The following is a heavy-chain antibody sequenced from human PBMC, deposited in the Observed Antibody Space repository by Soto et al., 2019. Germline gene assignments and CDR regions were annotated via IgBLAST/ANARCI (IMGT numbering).Heavy chain of an antibody. V-gene: IGHV4-31*03. CDR2: IYYSGST. D-gene: IGHD3-10*01. CDR3: ARDGDYFGSGSPPLLSK. Sequence: QVQLQESGPGLVMPSQTLSLTCTVSGGSITSDNYCWTWIRQHPVKGLEWMGHIYYSGSTSYNPSHKCRVTIPKDTPMNPFSLKLTSVTAADTAVYYCARDGDYFGSGSPPLLSKWGQGTLVTVSS. CDR1: GGSITSDNYC. J-gene: IGHJ4*02.